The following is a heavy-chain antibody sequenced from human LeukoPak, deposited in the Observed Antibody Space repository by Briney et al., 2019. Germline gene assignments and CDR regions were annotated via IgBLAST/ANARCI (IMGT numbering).Heavy chain of an antibody. Sequence: SETLSLTCTVSGFSISSSTYYWGWIRQPPGKGLEWIGPICYRGSTYYNPSLNSRVTISVDTSKNQFSLKLTSVTAADTAVYYCARLGRTYYDFWSGPWGQGTLVTVSS. V-gene: IGHV4-39*01. CDR3: ARLGRTYYDFWSGP. D-gene: IGHD3-3*01. J-gene: IGHJ5*02. CDR2: ICYRGST. CDR1: GFSISSSTYY.